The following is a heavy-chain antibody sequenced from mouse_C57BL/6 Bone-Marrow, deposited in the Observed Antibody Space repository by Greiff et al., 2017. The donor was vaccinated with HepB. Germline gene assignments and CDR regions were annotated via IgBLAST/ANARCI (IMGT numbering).Heavy chain of an antibody. D-gene: IGHD1-1*01. Sequence: EVQLQQSGGGLVQPGGSMKLSCVASGFTFSNYWMNWVRQSPEKGLEWVAQIRLKSDNYATHYAESVKGRFTISRDDSNRSVYLQMNNLKAEDTGIYYGTGYGNAMDYWGEGTSVTVSS. CDR2: IRLKSDNYAT. J-gene: IGHJ4*01. CDR3: TGYGNAMDY. V-gene: IGHV6-3*01. CDR1: GFTFSNYW.